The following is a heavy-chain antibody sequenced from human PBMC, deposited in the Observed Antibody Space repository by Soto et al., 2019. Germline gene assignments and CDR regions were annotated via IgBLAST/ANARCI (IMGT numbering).Heavy chain of an antibody. CDR1: GFTFSSYG. D-gene: IGHD1-26*01. CDR2: VSYDGSNT. J-gene: IGHJ4*02. Sequence: QVQLVESGGGVVQPGRSLRLSCAASGFTFSSYGMHWVRQAPGKGLEWVAVVSYDGSNTYYADSVKGRFTISRDNSKNTLYLQMNSLRAEDTAVYYCAKDGGHGSWGPFDWGQGTLVTVSS. CDR3: AKDGGHGSWGPFD. V-gene: IGHV3-30*18.